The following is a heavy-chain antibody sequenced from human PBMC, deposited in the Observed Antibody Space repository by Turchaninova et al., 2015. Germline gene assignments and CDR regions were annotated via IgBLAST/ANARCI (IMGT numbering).Heavy chain of an antibody. CDR2: INHNGST. Sequence: QVQLQQWGAGLLKPSETLSLTCAVYGGSFSGYYRSWIRPPPGKGSEWIGEINHNGSTHYNPSLKSRVTISVDPSKNQFARKRGSVTAADTSVYYCARGRGGRFDPWGQGTLVTVSS. CDR1: GGSFSGYY. J-gene: IGHJ5*02. D-gene: IGHD3-16*01. CDR3: ARGRGGRFDP. V-gene: IGHV4-34*01.